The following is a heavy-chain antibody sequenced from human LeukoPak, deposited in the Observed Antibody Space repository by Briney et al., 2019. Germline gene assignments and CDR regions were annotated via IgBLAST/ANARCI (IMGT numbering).Heavy chain of an antibody. D-gene: IGHD3-10*01. V-gene: IGHV1-3*01. CDR2: INAGNGNT. Sequence: ASVKVSCKASGYTFTSYAMHWVRQAPGQRLEWMGWINAGNGNTKYSQKFQGRVTITRDTSASTAYMELSSLRSEDTAVYYCARPLWFGELYDYWGQGTLVTVSS. J-gene: IGHJ4*02. CDR3: ARPLWFGELYDY. CDR1: GYTFTSYA.